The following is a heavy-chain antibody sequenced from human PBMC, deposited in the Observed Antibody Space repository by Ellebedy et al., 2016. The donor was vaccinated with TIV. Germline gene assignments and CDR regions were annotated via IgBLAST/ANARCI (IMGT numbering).Heavy chain of an antibody. Sequence: GESLKISCAASGFTLRSYAMSWVRQAPGKGLEWVSGISGSGVSTSYADSVKGRFTISSDNSKNTLYLQMNSLRTEDTAVYYCASFYDSSGYYYNFWGQGTLVTVSS. J-gene: IGHJ4*02. V-gene: IGHV3-23*01. CDR2: ISGSGVST. CDR1: GFTLRSYA. D-gene: IGHD3-22*01. CDR3: ASFYDSSGYYYNF.